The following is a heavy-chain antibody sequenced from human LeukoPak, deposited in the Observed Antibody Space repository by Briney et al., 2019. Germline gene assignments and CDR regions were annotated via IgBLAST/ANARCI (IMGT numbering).Heavy chain of an antibody. CDR2: IIPIFGTA. J-gene: IGHJ5*02. Sequence: GASVKVSCKASGGTFSSYAISWVRQAPGQGLEWMGGIIPIFGTANYAQTFQGRVTITADESTSTAYMELSSLRSEDRAVYYCARDSPPRAAAGDNWFDPWGQGTRVTVSS. D-gene: IGHD6-13*01. CDR1: GGTFSSYA. CDR3: ARDSPPRAAAGDNWFDP. V-gene: IGHV1-69*01.